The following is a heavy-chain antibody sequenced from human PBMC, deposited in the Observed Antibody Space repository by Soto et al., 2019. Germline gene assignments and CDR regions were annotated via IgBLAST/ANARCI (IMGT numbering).Heavy chain of an antibody. CDR3: ARGLGDSGSYRTYYYYYYMDV. CDR1: GGYFSGYY. D-gene: IGHD3-10*01. CDR2: INHSGST. V-gene: IGHV4-34*01. Sequence: SETMSLTCAVYGGYFSGYYWSWIRQHPGKGLEWIGEINHSGSTNYNPSLKSRVTISVDTSKDQFSLKLSSVTAADTAVYYCARGLGDSGSYRTYYYYYYMDVWGKGTTVTVSS. J-gene: IGHJ6*03.